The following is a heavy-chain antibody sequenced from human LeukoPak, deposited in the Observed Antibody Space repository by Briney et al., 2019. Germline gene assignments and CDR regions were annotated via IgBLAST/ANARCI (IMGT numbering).Heavy chain of an antibody. J-gene: IGHJ4*02. V-gene: IGHV3-21*01. Sequence: PGGSLRLSCTASGFTFSSYTMNWVRQAPGKGLEWVSSISSNSNYIYYADSAKGRFTISRDNAKNSLYLQMNRLRAEDTAVYYCARMYYVRGVPFYYFDHWGQGILVTVSS. D-gene: IGHD3-10*02. CDR2: ISSNSNYI. CDR1: GFTFSSYT. CDR3: ARMYYVRGVPFYYFDH.